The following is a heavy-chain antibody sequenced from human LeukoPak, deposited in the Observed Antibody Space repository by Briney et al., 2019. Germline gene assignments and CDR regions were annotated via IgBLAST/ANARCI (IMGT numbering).Heavy chain of an antibody. CDR1: GYHFFAYY. D-gene: IGHD3/OR15-3a*01. J-gene: IGHJ4*02. V-gene: IGHV1-2*02. Sequence: RASVKVSCKTSGYHFFAYYIHWVRQAPGQGLEWMGWINPNSGATNSAQNFQGRVTMTRDTSISTVYMEVSSLKSDDTAMYYCARVDEGLDHWGQGTLVTVSS. CDR2: INPNSGAT. CDR3: ARVDEGLDH.